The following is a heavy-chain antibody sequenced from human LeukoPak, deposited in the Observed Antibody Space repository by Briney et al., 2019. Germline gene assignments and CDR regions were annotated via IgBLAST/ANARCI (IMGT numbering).Heavy chain of an antibody. J-gene: IGHJ4*02. CDR2: ISNNGGYT. CDR1: GFTFSSSA. D-gene: IGHD4-11*01. Sequence: GGSLRLSCAASGFTFSSSAMSWVRQAPGKGLEWVSVISNNGGYTYYADSVQGRFTISRDNSKSTLCLQMNSLRAEDTAVYYCAKGLGKATVTPLGYWGQGTLVTVSS. CDR3: AKGLGKATVTPLGY. V-gene: IGHV3-23*01.